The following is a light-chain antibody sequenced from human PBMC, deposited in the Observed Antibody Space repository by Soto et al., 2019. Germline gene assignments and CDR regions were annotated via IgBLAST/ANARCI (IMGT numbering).Light chain of an antibody. CDR2: ANN. CDR3: GTWDSSLSAVV. V-gene: IGLV1-51*01. CDR1: SSNIGNNY. J-gene: IGLJ2*01. Sequence: QAVVTQPPSVSAAPGQKVTISCSGSSSNIGNNYVPWYQQLPGTAPKLLIYANNKRPSGIPDRLSGSKSGTSATLGITGLQTGDEADYYCGTWDSSLSAVVFGGGTKLTVL.